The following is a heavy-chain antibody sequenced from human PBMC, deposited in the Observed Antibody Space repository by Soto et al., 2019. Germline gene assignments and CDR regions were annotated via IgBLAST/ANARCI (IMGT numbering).Heavy chain of an antibody. J-gene: IGHJ4*02. V-gene: IGHV1-18*01. D-gene: IGHD3-22*01. Sequence: ASVKVSCKASGYTFTSYGISWVRQAPGQGLEWMGWISAYNGNTNYAQKLQGRVTMTTDTSTSTAYMELRSLRSDDTAVYYCARDYYYDSSGYLGYWGQGTLVTGSS. CDR1: GYTFTSYG. CDR3: ARDYYYDSSGYLGY. CDR2: ISAYNGNT.